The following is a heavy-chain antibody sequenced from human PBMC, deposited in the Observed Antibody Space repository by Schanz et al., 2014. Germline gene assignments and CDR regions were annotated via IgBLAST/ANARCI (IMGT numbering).Heavy chain of an antibody. CDR2: ISGSGGST. CDR3: AKDRSWDYDSSGYFDY. Sequence: EVQLVQSGGGLVQPGGSLRLSCAGSGFTFSNYAMTWVRQAPGKGLEWVSAISGSGGSTYYADSVKGRFTISRDNSKNTVYLQMNSLRAEDTAVYYCAKDRSWDYDSSGYFDYWGQGTLXTVSS. J-gene: IGHJ4*02. V-gene: IGHV3-23*04. CDR1: GFTFSNYA. D-gene: IGHD3-22*01.